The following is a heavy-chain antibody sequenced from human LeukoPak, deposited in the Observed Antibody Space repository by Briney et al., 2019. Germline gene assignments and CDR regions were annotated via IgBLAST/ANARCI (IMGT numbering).Heavy chain of an antibody. CDR2: ISAADGDT. D-gene: IGHD6-25*01. CDR1: GYSFSNYG. J-gene: IGHJ4*02. Sequence: ASVKVSCKASGYSFSNYGVTWVRQAPGQGLEWMGWISAADGDTDYVQKFQGRLTLTTDTSTRTAYMDLRSLRSDDTAVYYCARLIRAAALIDYWGQGTLVTVFS. V-gene: IGHV1-18*01. CDR3: ARLIRAAALIDY.